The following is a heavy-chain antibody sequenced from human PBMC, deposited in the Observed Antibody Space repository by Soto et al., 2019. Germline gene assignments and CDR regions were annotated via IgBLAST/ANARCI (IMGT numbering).Heavy chain of an antibody. CDR2: ISVHNDNT. CDR1: GYTFTSYG. D-gene: IGHD1-1*01. Sequence: QVHLVQSGAEVRKPGASVKVSCKGSGYTFTSYGIAWVRQAPGQGLEWMGWISVHNDNTNYAQKVQGRVTVTRDTSTRTSFMELRRLRADDTAVYYCARGRYGDYWGQGALVTVSS. J-gene: IGHJ4*02. CDR3: ARGRYGDY. V-gene: IGHV1-18*01.